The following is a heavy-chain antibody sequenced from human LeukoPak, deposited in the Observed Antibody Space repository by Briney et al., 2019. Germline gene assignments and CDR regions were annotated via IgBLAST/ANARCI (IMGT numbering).Heavy chain of an antibody. CDR2: ISYDGSNK. J-gene: IGHJ4*02. D-gene: IGHD6-19*01. CDR3: ASGPGIAVAGTSY. Sequence: PRRSLRLSCAASGFTFSSYAMHWVRQAPGKGLEWVAVISYDGSNKYYADSVKGRFTISRDNSGNTLYLQMNSLRAEDTAVYYCASGPGIAVAGTSYWGQGTLVTVSS. V-gene: IGHV3-30*04. CDR1: GFTFSSYA.